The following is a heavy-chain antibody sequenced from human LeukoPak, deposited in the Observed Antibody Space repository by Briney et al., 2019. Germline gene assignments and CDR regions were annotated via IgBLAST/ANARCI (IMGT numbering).Heavy chain of an antibody. J-gene: IGHJ4*02. Sequence: GGSLRLSCAASGFTFDDYGMSWVRQALGKGLEWVSGINWSGGRTGYADSLKGRFTISRDNAKNTLYLQMNSLRDEDTALYYCARDLTTSDNWGQGTLVTVSS. CDR1: GFTFDDYG. D-gene: IGHD1/OR15-1a*01. V-gene: IGHV3-20*04. CDR2: INWSGGRT. CDR3: ARDLTTSDN.